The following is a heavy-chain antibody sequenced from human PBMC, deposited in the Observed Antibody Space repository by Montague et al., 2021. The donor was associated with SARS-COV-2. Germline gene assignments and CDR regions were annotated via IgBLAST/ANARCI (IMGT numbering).Heavy chain of an antibody. CDR2: IYYSGST. D-gene: IGHD3-10*01. Sequence: TLSLTCTVSGGSIGSGGYYWSWIRQHPGKGLEWIGYIYYSGSTXYNPSLKSRVTISVDTSKNQFSLKLSSVTAADTAVYYCARARRGSGSGSYFDILVNWFDPWGQGTLVTVSS. CDR3: ARARRGSGSGSYFDILVNWFDP. CDR1: GGSIGSGGYY. J-gene: IGHJ5*02. V-gene: IGHV4-31*03.